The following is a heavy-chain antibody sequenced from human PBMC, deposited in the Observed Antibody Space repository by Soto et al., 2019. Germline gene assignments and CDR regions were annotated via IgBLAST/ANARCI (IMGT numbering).Heavy chain of an antibody. J-gene: IGHJ4*02. V-gene: IGHV1-2*02. CDR1: GYKFIDYY. CDR3: VRGLDYATFDY. D-gene: IGHD4-17*01. CDR2: VNPDSGLA. Sequence: GASVKVSCKASGYKFIDYYIHWVRQAPGEGLEWMGWVNPDSGLAYFAQKFQGRVTMTGDTSITTAFLELSRLISDDTAVYYCVRGLDYATFDYWGRGSLVTVSS.